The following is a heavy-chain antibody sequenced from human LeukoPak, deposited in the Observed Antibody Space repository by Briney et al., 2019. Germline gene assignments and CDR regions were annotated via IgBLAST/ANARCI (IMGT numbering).Heavy chain of an antibody. CDR3: ASPQYYFHY. CDR1: GFSFSTYE. Sequence: GGSLRLSCTASGFSFSTYEMNWVRQAPGKGLEWVSHISSSGSTTYYADSVKGRFTISRDNAKNSLYLQMNSLRAEDTAVYYCASPQYYFHYWGQGTLVTVSS. D-gene: IGHD5-24*01. CDR2: ISSSGSTT. J-gene: IGHJ4*02. V-gene: IGHV3-48*03.